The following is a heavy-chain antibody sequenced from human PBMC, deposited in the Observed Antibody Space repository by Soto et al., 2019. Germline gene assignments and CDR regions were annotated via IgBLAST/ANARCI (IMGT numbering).Heavy chain of an antibody. CDR2: INPSGGRT. D-gene: IGHD2-15*01. CDR1: GYTFTSYY. V-gene: IGHV1-46*01. J-gene: IGHJ4*02. Sequence: QVQLVQSGAEVKKPGASVKVSCKASGYTFTSYYIHWVRQAPGQGLEWMGIINPSGGRTSYAQKFQGRVTMTRDTSTSTVYMELSSLRSEDTAVYYCARPAHCSGGSCYLDFDYWGQGTLVTVSS. CDR3: ARPAHCSGGSCYLDFDY.